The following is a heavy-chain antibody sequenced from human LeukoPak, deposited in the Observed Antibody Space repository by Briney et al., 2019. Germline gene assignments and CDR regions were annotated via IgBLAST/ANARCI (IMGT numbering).Heavy chain of an antibody. V-gene: IGHV3-23*01. CDR2: ISGSGGST. CDR3: AKGENDFWSGPQSFDY. J-gene: IGHJ4*02. D-gene: IGHD3-3*01. Sequence: PGGSLRLSCAASGFTFSSYAMSWVRQAPGKGLEWVSAISGSGGSTYYADSVKGRFTISRDNSKNTLYLQMNSLRAEDTAVYYYAKGENDFWSGPQSFDYWGQGTLVTVSS. CDR1: GFTFSSYA.